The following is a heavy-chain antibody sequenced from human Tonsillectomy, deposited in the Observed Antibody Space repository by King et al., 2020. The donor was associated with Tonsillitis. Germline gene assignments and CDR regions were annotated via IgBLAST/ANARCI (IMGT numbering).Heavy chain of an antibody. J-gene: IGHJ4*02. CDR3: ARENYGEQYFDY. Sequence: VQLVESGGGVVQPGRSLRLSCAASGFTFRNYAMHWVRQAPGKGLEWVAVISYDGSSIFHANSVKGRFTILRDNSKNTLYLQMNSLGAEDTAVYYCARENYGEQYFDYWGQGTLVTVSS. CDR1: GFTFRNYA. D-gene: IGHD4-17*01. V-gene: IGHV3-30-3*01. CDR2: ISYDGSSI.